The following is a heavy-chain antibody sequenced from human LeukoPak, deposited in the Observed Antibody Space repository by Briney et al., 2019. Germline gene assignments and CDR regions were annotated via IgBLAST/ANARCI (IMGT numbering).Heavy chain of an antibody. Sequence: GGSLRLSCAASGFTFSTYWMSWVRQAPGKGLEWVANIMQDGSDKYYLDSVKGRFTISRDNAENSLYLQMSSLRAEDTALYFCARLVWLGDADAFDIWGQGTMVIVSS. D-gene: IGHD3-10*01. CDR3: ARLVWLGDADAFDI. V-gene: IGHV3-7*01. CDR2: IMQDGSDK. J-gene: IGHJ3*02. CDR1: GFTFSTYW.